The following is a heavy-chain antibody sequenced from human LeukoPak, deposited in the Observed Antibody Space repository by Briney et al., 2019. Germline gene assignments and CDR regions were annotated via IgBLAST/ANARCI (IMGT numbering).Heavy chain of an antibody. CDR2: ISSSSSYI. V-gene: IGHV3-21*01. J-gene: IGHJ1*01. CDR3: ARDLSSSSTAYLQH. CDR1: GFTLSRYS. Sequence: GGSLRLSCAASGFTLSRYSMRWVRQAAGKGREWVSAISSSSSYIYYADSVKGRFTISSDNAKNSLYLQMNSLRAEDTAVYYCARDLSSSSTAYLQHWGQGTLVTVSS. D-gene: IGHD6-6*01.